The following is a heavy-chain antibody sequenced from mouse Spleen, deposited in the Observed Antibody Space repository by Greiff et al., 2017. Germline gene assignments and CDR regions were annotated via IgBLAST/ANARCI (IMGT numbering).Heavy chain of an antibody. D-gene: IGHD4-1*01. Sequence: EVKLVESGGGLVKPGGSLKLSCAASGFTFSDYGMHWVRQAPEKGLEWVAYISSGSSTIYYADTVKGRFTISRDNAKNTLFLQMTSLRSEDTAMYYCARPGTGKRPFDYWGQGTTLTVSS. CDR3: ARPGTGKRPFDY. CDR2: ISSGSSTI. V-gene: IGHV5-17*01. CDR1: GFTFSDYG. J-gene: IGHJ2*01.